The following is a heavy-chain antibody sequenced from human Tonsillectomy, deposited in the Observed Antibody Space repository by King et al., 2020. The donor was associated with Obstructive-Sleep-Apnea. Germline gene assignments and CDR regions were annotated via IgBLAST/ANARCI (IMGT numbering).Heavy chain of an antibody. V-gene: IGHV1-2*02. J-gene: IGHJ4*02. D-gene: IGHD4-17*01. CDR2: INPNSGGT. CDR1: GYTFTGYY. CDR3: ATVAVATATFYFDY. Sequence: QLVQSGAEVKKPGASVKVSCKASGYTFTGYYIHWVRQAPGHGLEWMGWINPNSGGTNYAQRFQGRVTMTRDTSISTAYMVLSRLRSDDTAVYYCATVAVATATFYFDYWGQGTLVTVSS.